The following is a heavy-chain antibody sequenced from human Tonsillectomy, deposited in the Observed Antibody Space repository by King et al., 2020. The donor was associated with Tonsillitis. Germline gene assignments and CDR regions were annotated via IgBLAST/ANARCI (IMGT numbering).Heavy chain of an antibody. CDR1: GFTFSSYD. V-gene: IGHV3-13*01. J-gene: IGHJ3*02. CDR2: IGTAGDT. CDR3: ARSITMVRGVFLDAFDT. Sequence: VQLVESGGGLVQPGGSLRLSCAASGFTFSSYDMHWVRQATGKGLEWVSAIGTAGDTYYPGSVKGRFTISRENAKNSLYLQMNSLRAGDTAVYYCARSITMVRGVFLDAFDTWGQGTMVTVSS. D-gene: IGHD3-10*01.